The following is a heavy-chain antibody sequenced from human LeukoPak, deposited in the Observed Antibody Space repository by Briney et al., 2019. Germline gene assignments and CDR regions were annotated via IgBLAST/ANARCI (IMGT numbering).Heavy chain of an antibody. J-gene: IGHJ4*02. V-gene: IGHV3-21*01. CDR2: ISSSSSYI. CDR1: GFTFSSYS. Sequence: GGSLRLSCAASGFTFSSYSMNWVRQAPGKGLEWVSSISSSSSYIYYADSVKGRFTISRDNAKNSLYLQMNSLRAEDTAVYYCARDEPPGPSSYNWNYVWGQGTLVTVSS. CDR3: ARDEPPGPSSYNWNYV. D-gene: IGHD1-7*01.